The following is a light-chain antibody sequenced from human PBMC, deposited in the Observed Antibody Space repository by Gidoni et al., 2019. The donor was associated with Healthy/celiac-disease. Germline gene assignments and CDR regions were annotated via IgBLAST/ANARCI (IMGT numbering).Light chain of an antibody. J-gene: IGKJ4*01. Sequence: DIQMTKSPSSLSASVGDRVTITCRASQSISSYLNWYQQKPGKAPKLLIYAAPSLQSGVPSRFSGSGSGTEFTITISSLQPEDFATYYCQQSYSTPLTFXGXTKVXIK. CDR2: AAP. CDR3: QQSYSTPLT. V-gene: IGKV1-39*01. CDR1: QSISSY.